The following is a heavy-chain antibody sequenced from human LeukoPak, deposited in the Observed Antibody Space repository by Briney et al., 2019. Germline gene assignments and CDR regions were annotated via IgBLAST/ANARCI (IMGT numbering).Heavy chain of an antibody. CDR2: ISYDGSNK. CDR1: GFTFSSYA. D-gene: IGHD3-16*02. V-gene: IGHV3-30-3*01. J-gene: IGHJ4*02. CDR3: AAGRLGELSPYFDY. Sequence: GGSLRLSCAASGFTFSSYAMHWVRQAPGKGLEWVAVISYDGSNKYYADSVKGRFTISRDNSKNTLYPQMNSLRAEDTAVYYCAAGRLGELSPYFDYWGQGTLVTVSS.